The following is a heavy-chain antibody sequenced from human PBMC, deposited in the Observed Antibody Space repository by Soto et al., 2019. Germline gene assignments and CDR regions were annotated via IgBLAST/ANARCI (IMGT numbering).Heavy chain of an antibody. Sequence: QVQLVQSGAEVKKPGASVKVSCKASGYIFTGYYIQWVRQAPGQGLEWMGWINTKTGGTKYAQKFQGRVTMPRDTSINTAYMEVSRLRSDDTAVYYCATDKVAFDMWGQGTMVTVSS. J-gene: IGHJ3*02. CDR1: GYIFTGYY. V-gene: IGHV1-2*02. CDR2: INTKTGGT. D-gene: IGHD3-9*01. CDR3: ATDKVAFDM.